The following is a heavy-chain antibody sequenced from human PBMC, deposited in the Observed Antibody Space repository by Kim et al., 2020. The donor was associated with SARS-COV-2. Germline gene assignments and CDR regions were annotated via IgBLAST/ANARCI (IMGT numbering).Heavy chain of an antibody. V-gene: IGHV4-39*01. J-gene: IGHJ4*02. D-gene: IGHD3-3*01. Sequence: RVTISVDTSKNQFSLRLSSVTAADTAVYYCARQQARITIFGVVIAYFDYWGQGTLVTVSS. CDR3: ARQQARITIFGVVIAYFDY.